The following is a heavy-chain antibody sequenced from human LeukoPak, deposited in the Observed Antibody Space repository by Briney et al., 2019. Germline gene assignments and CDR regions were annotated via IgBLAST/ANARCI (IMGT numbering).Heavy chain of an antibody. CDR2: FDPEDGET. CDR3: ARGSLEVATISSHYYYMDV. Sequence: ASVKVSCKVSGYTLTELSMHWVRQAPGKGLEWMGGFDPEDGETIYAQKFQGRVTITADISTSTAYMELSSLRSEDTAVYYCARGSLEVATISSHYYYMDVWGKGTTVTVSS. V-gene: IGHV1-24*01. D-gene: IGHD5-12*01. CDR1: GYTLTELS. J-gene: IGHJ6*03.